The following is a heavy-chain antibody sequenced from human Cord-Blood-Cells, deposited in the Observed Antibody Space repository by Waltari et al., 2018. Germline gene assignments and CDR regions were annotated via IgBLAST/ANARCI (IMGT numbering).Heavy chain of an antibody. CDR3: TRLTGTGYYYYYGMDV. V-gene: IGHV3-73*02. D-gene: IGHD1-20*01. CDR2: IRSKANSYAT. Sequence: EAQLVESGGGLVQPGGSLKLSCAASGFTFSGSAMHWVRQASGKGLEWVGRIRSKANSYATAYAASVKGRFTISRDDSKNTVYLQMNSLKTEDTAVYYCTRLTGTGYYYYYGMDVWGQGPTV. CDR1: GFTFSGSA. J-gene: IGHJ6*02.